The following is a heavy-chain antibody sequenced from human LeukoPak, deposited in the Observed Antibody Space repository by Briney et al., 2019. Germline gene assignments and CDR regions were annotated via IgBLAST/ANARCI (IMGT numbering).Heavy chain of an antibody. Sequence: SQTLSLTCIVSGGSISCGSYYWSWIRQPAGKGLEWIGRIYTSGSTNYNPSLKSRVTISVDTSKNQFSLRLSSVTAADTAVYYCATMTSASWGYFQHWGRGTLVTVSS. CDR3: ATMTSASWGYFQH. V-gene: IGHV4-61*02. CDR1: GGSISCGSYY. CDR2: IYTSGST. J-gene: IGHJ1*01. D-gene: IGHD3-16*01.